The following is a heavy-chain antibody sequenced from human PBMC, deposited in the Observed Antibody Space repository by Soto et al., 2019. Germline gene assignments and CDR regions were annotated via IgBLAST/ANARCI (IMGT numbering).Heavy chain of an antibody. CDR2: INAGNGNT. D-gene: IGHD3-3*01. CDR1: GYTFTSYA. CDR3: ARPHYDFSSGYRYYFDY. V-gene: IGHV1-3*01. J-gene: IGHJ4*02. Sequence: GASVKVSCKASGYTFTSYAMHWVRQAPGQRLEWMGWINAGNGNTKYSQKFQGRVTITRDTSASTAYMELSSLRSEDTAVYYCARPHYDFSSGYRYYFDYWGQGTLVTVSS.